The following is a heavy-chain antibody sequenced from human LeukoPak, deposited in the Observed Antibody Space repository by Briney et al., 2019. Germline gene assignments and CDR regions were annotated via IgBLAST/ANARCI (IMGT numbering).Heavy chain of an antibody. Sequence: GGSLRLSCAASGFTFSSYAMHWVRQAPGKGLEWVAVISYDGSNKYYADSVKGRFTISRDNSKNTLYLQMNSLRAEDTAVYYCAKDWAKLLWFGELDYYYYMDVWGKGTTVTISS. CDR3: AKDWAKLLWFGELDYYYYMDV. CDR2: ISYDGSNK. CDR1: GFTFSSYA. V-gene: IGHV3-30*04. D-gene: IGHD3-10*01. J-gene: IGHJ6*03.